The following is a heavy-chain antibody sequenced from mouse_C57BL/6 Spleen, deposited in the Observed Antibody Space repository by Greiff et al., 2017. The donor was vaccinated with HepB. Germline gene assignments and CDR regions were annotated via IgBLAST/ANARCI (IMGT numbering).Heavy chain of an antibody. CDR1: GYTFTSYW. CDR3: ARSGTTVVGTFDY. J-gene: IGHJ2*01. D-gene: IGHD1-1*01. CDR2: IHPNSGNT. V-gene: IGHV1-64*01. Sequence: QVQLQQPGADLVKPGASVKLSCKASGYTFTSYWMHWVKQRPGQGLEWIGMIHPNSGNTNYNEKFKSKATLTVDKSSSTAYMQRSSLTSEDSAVYYCARSGTTVVGTFDYWGQGTTLTVSS.